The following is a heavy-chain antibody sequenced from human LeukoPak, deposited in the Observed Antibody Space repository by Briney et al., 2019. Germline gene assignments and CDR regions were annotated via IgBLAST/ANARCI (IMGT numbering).Heavy chain of an antibody. Sequence: PSETLSLTCTVSGGSISRYHWSWIRQPPGKGLEWIGYIYYSGSTNYNPSLKSRVTISVDTSKNQFSLKLSSVTAADTAVYYCARSYYYGSGSPRPLYYYYGMDVWGQGTTVTVSS. J-gene: IGHJ6*02. CDR2: IYYSGST. V-gene: IGHV4-59*12. CDR1: GGSISRYH. CDR3: ARSYYYGSGSPRPLYYYYGMDV. D-gene: IGHD3-10*01.